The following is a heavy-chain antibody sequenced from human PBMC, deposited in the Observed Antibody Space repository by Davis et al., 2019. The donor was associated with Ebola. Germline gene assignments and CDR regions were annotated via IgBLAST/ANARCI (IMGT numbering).Heavy chain of an antibody. CDR3: ARLFGDFYYYGMDV. J-gene: IGHJ6*02. CDR1: GGSISSGDYY. CDR2: IYYSGST. V-gene: IGHV4-30-4*01. Sequence: SETLSLTCTVSGGSISSGDYYWSWIRQPPGKGLEWIGYIYYSGSTYYNPSLKSRLTISVDTSKNQFSLKLSSVTAADTAVYYCARLFGDFYYYGMDVWGQGTTVTVSS. D-gene: IGHD2-21*01.